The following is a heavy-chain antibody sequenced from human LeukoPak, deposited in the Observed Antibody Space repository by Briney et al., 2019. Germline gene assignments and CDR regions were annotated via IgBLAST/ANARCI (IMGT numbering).Heavy chain of an antibody. V-gene: IGHV4-59*01. Sequence: SETLSLTCTVSGGSISSYYWSWIRQPPGKGLEWIGYIYYSGSTNYNPSLKSRVTISVDTSKNQFSLKLSSVTAADTAVYYWAREAAEADSSGQFDYWGQGTLVTVSS. J-gene: IGHJ4*02. D-gene: IGHD3-22*01. CDR3: AREAAEADSSGQFDY. CDR1: GGSISSYY. CDR2: IYYSGST.